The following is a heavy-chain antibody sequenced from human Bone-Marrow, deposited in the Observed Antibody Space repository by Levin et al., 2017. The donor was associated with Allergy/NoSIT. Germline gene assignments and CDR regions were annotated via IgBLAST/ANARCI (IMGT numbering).Heavy chain of an antibody. D-gene: IGHD3-10*01. J-gene: IGHJ5*02. CDR1: GYIFINYW. CDR3: ARLALWFGELKGYFDP. Sequence: GESLKISCKASGYIFINYWIVWVRQMPGKGLEWMGIIYPGDSDTRYNPSFQGQVTISADKSISTAYVHWNNLKASDTAMYYCARLALWFGELKGYFDPWGQGTQVTVSS. CDR2: IYPGDSDT. V-gene: IGHV5-51*01.